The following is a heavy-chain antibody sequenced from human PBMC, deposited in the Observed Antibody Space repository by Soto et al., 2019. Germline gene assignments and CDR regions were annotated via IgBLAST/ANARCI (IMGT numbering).Heavy chain of an antibody. CDR1: GFTFSHYV. CDR2: ISGSGSSV. J-gene: IGHJ6*02. D-gene: IGHD3-10*01. CDR3: AKVRASYLSASYFYYGLDV. Sequence: SLRLSCAASGFTFSHYVLSWVRQSPERGLEWVSSISGSGSSVYVADSVRGRFIMSRDLSTNTVSLQMNSLRAEDTAVYYRAKVRASYLSASYFYYGLDVWGQGTTVTVSS. V-gene: IGHV3-23*01.